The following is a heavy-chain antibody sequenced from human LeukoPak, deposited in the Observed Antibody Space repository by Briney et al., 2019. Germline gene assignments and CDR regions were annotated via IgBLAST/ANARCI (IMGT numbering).Heavy chain of an antibody. V-gene: IGHV4-39*01. CDR2: IYYSGST. J-gene: IGHJ4*02. D-gene: IGHD6-19*01. CDR1: GGSISSSRYY. CDR3: ARHFIPAVAGLDY. Sequence: KPSETLSLTCTVSGGSISSSRYYWGWIRQPPGKGLEWIGNIYYSGSTYYNPSLKSRVTISLDTSKNQFSLKLSSVTAADTAVYYCARHFIPAVAGLDYWGQGTLVTVSS.